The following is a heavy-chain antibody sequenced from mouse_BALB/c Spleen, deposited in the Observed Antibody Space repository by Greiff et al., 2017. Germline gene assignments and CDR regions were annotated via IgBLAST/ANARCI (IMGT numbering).Heavy chain of an antibody. J-gene: IGHJ4*01. CDR3: ARGGYHAMDY. Sequence: EVKLMESGGGLVKPGGSLKLSCAASGFTFSSYAMSWVRQSPEKRLEWVAEISSGGSYTYYPDTVTGRFTISRDNAKNTLYLEMSSLRSEDTAMYYCARGGYHAMDYWGQGTSVTVSS. CDR2: ISSGGSYT. V-gene: IGHV5-9-4*01. CDR1: GFTFSSYA.